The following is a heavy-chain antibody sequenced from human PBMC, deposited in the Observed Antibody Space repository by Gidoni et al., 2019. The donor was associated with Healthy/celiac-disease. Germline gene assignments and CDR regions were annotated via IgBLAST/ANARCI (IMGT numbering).Heavy chain of an antibody. CDR1: GGTFSSYA. Sequence: QVQLVQSGAEVKKPGSSVKVSCKASGGTFSSYAIRWVRQAPGQGLEWMGRIIPILGIANYAQKFQGRVTITADKSTSTAYMELSSLRSEDTAVYYCARADYDFWSGYYMGDNWFDPWGQGTLVTVSS. CDR3: ARADYDFWSGYYMGDNWFDP. CDR2: IIPILGIA. D-gene: IGHD3-3*01. J-gene: IGHJ5*02. V-gene: IGHV1-69*04.